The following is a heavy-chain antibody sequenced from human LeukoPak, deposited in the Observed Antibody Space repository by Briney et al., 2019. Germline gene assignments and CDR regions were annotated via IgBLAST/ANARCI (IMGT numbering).Heavy chain of an antibody. CDR1: GGSISSSSYY. CDR2: INHSGST. Sequence: SETLSLTCTVSGGSISSSSYYWGWIRQPPGKGLEWIGEINHSGSTNYNPSLKSRVTISVDTSKNQFSLKLSSVTAADTAVYYCARGLVLWFGELPYFDYWGQGTLVIVSS. D-gene: IGHD3-10*01. V-gene: IGHV4-39*07. CDR3: ARGLVLWFGELPYFDY. J-gene: IGHJ4*02.